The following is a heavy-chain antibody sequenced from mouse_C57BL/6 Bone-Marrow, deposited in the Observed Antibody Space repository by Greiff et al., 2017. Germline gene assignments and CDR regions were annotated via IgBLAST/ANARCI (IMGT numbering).Heavy chain of an antibody. D-gene: IGHD1-1*01. J-gene: IGHJ4*01. CDR1: GYTFTSYW. Sequence: QVQLQQPGAELVKPGASVKMSCKASGYTFTSYWITWVKQRPGQGLEWIGDIYPGSGSTNYNEKFKSKATLTVDTSSSTAYMQLSSLTSEDSAVYYCARAGGIYYYGSSYSYYAMDYWGQGTSVTVSS. CDR3: ARAGGIYYYGSSYSYYAMDY. V-gene: IGHV1-55*01. CDR2: IYPGSGST.